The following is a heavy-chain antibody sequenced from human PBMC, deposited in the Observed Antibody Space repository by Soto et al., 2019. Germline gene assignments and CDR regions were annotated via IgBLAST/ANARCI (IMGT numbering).Heavy chain of an antibody. CDR1: EFTFSSYG. Sequence: GSLRLSCAASEFTFSSYGMHWVRQAPGKGLEWVAVISYDGSNKYYADSVKGRFTISRDNSKNTLYLQMNSLRAEDTAVYYCAKNYYATSGYYYWGQGTLLTVSS. J-gene: IGHJ4*02. V-gene: IGHV3-30*18. D-gene: IGHD3-22*01. CDR3: AKNYYATSGYYY. CDR2: ISYDGSNK.